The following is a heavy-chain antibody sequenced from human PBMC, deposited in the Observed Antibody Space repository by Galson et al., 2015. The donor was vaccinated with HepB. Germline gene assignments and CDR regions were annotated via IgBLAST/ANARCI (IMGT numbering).Heavy chain of an antibody. CDR1: GGSFSGYY. D-gene: IGHD1-26*01. J-gene: IGHJ3*02. V-gene: IGHV4-34*01. CDR3: ARGMVGARGAFDI. Sequence: ETLSLTCAVYGGSFSGYYWSWIRQPPGKGLEWIGEINYSGSTNYNPSLKSRVTISVDTSKNQFSLKLSSVTAADTAVYYCARGMVGARGAFDIWGQGTMVTVSS. CDR2: INYSGST.